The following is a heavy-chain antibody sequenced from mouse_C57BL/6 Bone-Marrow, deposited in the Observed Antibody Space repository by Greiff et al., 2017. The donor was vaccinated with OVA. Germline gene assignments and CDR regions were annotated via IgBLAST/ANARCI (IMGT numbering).Heavy chain of an antibody. J-gene: IGHJ1*03. V-gene: IGHV1-5*01. CDR2: IYPGNSDT. D-gene: IGHD1-1*01. CDR1: GYTFTSYW. Sequence: EVQLQQSGTVLARPGASVKMSCKTSGYTFTSYWMHWVKQRPGQGLEWIGAIYPGNSDTSYNQKFKGKAKLTAVTSASTAYMERSSLTNEDSAVYYCTRSSYYYGSSHWYFDVWGTGTTVTVSS. CDR3: TRSSYYYGSSHWYFDV.